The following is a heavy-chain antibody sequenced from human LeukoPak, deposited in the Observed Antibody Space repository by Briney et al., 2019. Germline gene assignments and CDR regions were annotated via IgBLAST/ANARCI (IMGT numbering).Heavy chain of an antibody. CDR2: IYYSGST. V-gene: IGHV4-31*03. CDR3: AASGYSTRWYYYDF. CDR1: GGSISSGGYY. Sequence: SETLSLTCTVSGGSISSGGYYWSWIRQHPGKGLEWIGYIYYSGSTYYNPSLKSRLTISVDTSKDQFSLKLTSVTAADTAVYYCAASGYSTRWYYYDFWGQGTLVTVSS. J-gene: IGHJ4*02. D-gene: IGHD2-8*01.